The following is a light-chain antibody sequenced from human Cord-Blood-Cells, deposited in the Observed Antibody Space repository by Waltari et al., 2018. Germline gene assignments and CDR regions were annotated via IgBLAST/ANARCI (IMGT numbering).Light chain of an antibody. CDR2: GAS. J-gene: IGKJ1*01. CDR3: QQYGSSSWT. V-gene: IGKV3-20*01. CDR1: PSVSSRY. Sequence: EIVFTQSPGTLSLSPGERATLSRRGSPSVSSRYLAWYQQKPGQAPRLIIYGASSRATGIRDRCSGSGAGKDLTLTISRLEPEDFAVYYCQQYGSSSWTFGQGTKVEIK.